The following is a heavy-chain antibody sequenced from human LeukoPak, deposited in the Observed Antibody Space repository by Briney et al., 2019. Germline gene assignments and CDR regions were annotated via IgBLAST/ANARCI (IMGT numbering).Heavy chain of an antibody. J-gene: IGHJ5*02. D-gene: IGHD4-11*01. V-gene: IGHV4-4*02. CDR3: ARESGYSNWFDP. CDR1: GGSISSSNW. Sequence: PSGTLSLTCAVSGGSISSSNWWSWVRQPPGKRLEWIGEIYHSGSTYYNPSLKSRVTISVDRSKNQFSLKLSSVTAADTAVYYCARESGYSNWFDPWGQGTLVTVSS. CDR2: IYHSGST.